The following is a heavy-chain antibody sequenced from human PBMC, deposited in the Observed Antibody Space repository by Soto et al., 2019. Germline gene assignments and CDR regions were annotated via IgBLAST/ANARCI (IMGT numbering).Heavy chain of an antibody. CDR1: GYTFSTYG. CDR3: VRVKVPAAILGAFDL. J-gene: IGHJ3*01. D-gene: IGHD2-2*02. V-gene: IGHV1-18*01. Sequence: QVQLVQSGAEMKKPGASVKVSCKASGYTFSTYGITWVRQAPGQGLDWMGWINPFKGDTNSAARFQDRVTMTTDTSTRTAYMELRSLRSDDTAVYYRVRVKVPAAILGAFDLWGQGTLVTVSS. CDR2: INPFKGDT.